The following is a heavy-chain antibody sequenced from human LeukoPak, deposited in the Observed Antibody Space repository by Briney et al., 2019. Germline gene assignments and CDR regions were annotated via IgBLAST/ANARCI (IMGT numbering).Heavy chain of an antibody. CDR1: GFTFSDFA. J-gene: IGHJ4*02. CDR2: VSYDGISK. V-gene: IGHV3-30*04. Sequence: GRSLRLSCAASGFTFSDFAMHWVRQAPGKGLEWVAVVSYDGISKYYADSVRGRVSISRDNSKNTLYLQMNSLRPEDTAVYFCRGTYYDSSAFFDLWGRGTLVTVSS. CDR3: RGTYYDSSAFFDL. D-gene: IGHD3-22*01.